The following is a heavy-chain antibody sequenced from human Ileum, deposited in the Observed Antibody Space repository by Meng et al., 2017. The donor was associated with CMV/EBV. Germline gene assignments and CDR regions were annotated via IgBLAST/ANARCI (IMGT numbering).Heavy chain of an antibody. CDR2: ISATGSAT. Sequence: FTFSDYYMIWIRQAPGKGLECLSYISATGSATFYADSVKDRFTISKDNAKNSLYLHMSSLRAEDTAVYYCARRHPNDCSSTSCSLYGYWGQGTLVTVSS. V-gene: IGHV3-11*01. D-gene: IGHD2-2*01. CDR1: FTFSDYY. J-gene: IGHJ4*02. CDR3: ARRHPNDCSSTSCSLYGY.